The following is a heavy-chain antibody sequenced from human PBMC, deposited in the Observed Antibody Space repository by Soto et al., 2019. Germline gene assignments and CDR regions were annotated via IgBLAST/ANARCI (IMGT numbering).Heavy chain of an antibody. Sequence: PGGSLRLSCAASGFTFSSYAMSWVRQAPGKGLDWVSTISGSGGSTYYADSVKGRFTISRDNSKNTLYLQMNSLRAEDTAVYFCAASLPRYTWNEQDVNWFDPWGQGTLVTVSS. J-gene: IGHJ5*02. D-gene: IGHD1-20*01. CDR1: GFTFSSYA. V-gene: IGHV3-23*01. CDR3: AASLPRYTWNEQDVNWFDP. CDR2: ISGSGGST.